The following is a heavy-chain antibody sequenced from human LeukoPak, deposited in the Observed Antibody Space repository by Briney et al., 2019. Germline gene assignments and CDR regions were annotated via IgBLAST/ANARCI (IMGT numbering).Heavy chain of an antibody. D-gene: IGHD3-10*01. Sequence: GGSLRLSGAASGFTFSSYARHWVRQAPGKGLEWVAVISYDGSNKYYADSVKGRFTISRDNSKNTLYLQMNSLRAEDTAVYYCARDGSYYGSGSYYNAGGYFDYWGQGTLVTVSS. CDR1: GFTFSSYA. CDR3: ARDGSYYGSGSYYNAGGYFDY. CDR2: ISYDGSNK. V-gene: IGHV3-30*04. J-gene: IGHJ4*02.